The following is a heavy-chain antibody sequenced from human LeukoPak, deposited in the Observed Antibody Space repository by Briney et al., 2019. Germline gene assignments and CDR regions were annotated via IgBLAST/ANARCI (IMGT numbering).Heavy chain of an antibody. CDR2: IYYSGST. CDR1: GGSISSSSYY. V-gene: IGHV4-39*01. D-gene: IGHD2-15*01. J-gene: IGHJ6*03. Sequence: SETLSLTCTVSGGSISSSSYYWGWIRQPPGKGLEWIGSIYYSGSTYYNPSLKSRVTISVDTSKNQFSLKLSSVTAADTAVYYCARGSGYCSGGSCYLYYYYYYMDVWGKGTTVTVSS. CDR3: ARGSGYCSGGSCYLYYYYYYMDV.